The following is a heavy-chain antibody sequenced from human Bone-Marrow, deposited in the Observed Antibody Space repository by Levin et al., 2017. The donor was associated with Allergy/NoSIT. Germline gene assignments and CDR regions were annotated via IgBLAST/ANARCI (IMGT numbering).Heavy chain of an antibody. CDR1: NGSISNYF. J-gene: IGHJ6*03. D-gene: IGHD3-3*01. CDR2: IYYSGST. V-gene: IGHV4-59*01. CDR3: ARFYDFWSELAYDYDYYMDV. Sequence: SETLSLTCTVSNGSISNYFWSWIRQPPGKGLEWIGYIYYSGSTNYNPSLKSRVTIAVDTSKNQFSLKLTSVTAADTAVYYCARFYDFWSELAYDYDYYMDVWGKGTTVTVSS.